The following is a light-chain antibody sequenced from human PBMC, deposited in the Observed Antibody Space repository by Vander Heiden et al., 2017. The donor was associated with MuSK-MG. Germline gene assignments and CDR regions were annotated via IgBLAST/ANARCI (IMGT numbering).Light chain of an antibody. V-gene: IGKV1-39*01. Sequence: DIQMTQSPSSLSASVGDRVTITCRASQSISNYLNWYQQKPGKAPKLLMYAASSLQSGVPSRFSGSGSGTDFTLTISSLQPEDFATYYCQQGDSTPQTFGQRTKVEI. CDR2: AAS. CDR1: QSISNY. CDR3: QQGDSTPQT. J-gene: IGKJ1*01.